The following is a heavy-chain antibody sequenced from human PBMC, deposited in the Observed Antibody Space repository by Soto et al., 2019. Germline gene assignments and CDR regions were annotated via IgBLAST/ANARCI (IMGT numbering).Heavy chain of an antibody. D-gene: IGHD5-18*01. Sequence: QVQLQESGPGLVKPSGTLSLTCAVSGDSISSSYWWSWVRQPPGKGLEWIGEIYQSGSTNYNPSLKSRVTISVDKSKNQFSLKLKSVTAADTAVYYCARAEGNAYGYRVDCWGQGTLVTVSS. CDR1: GDSISSSYW. CDR2: IYQSGST. J-gene: IGHJ4*02. CDR3: ARAEGNAYGYRVDC. V-gene: IGHV4-4*02.